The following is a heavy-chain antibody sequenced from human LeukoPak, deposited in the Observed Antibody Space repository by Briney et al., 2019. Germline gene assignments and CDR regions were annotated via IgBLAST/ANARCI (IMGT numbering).Heavy chain of an antibody. CDR1: GFILSGYF. Sequence: GSLRLSCAASGFILSGYFMSWVRRAPGKGLEWVASIKHDGSEEYYVDSVRGRFTISRDNTKSSLYLQMSSLRAEDTAVYYCATDRGWRTSGYYLYYFESWGQGTLVTVSS. D-gene: IGHD3-3*01. CDR2: IKHDGSEE. J-gene: IGHJ4*02. CDR3: ATDRGWRTSGYYLYYFES. V-gene: IGHV3-7*01.